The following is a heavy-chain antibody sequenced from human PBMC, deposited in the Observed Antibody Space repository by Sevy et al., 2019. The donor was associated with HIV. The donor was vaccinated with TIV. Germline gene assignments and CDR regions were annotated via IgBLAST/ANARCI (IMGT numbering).Heavy chain of an antibody. CDR1: GFTFDDYA. V-gene: IGHV3-9*01. CDR2: ISWNSGSI. Sequence: GGSLRLSCAASGFTFDDYAMHWVRQAPGKGLEWVSGISWNSGSIGYADSVKGRFTISRDNAKNSLYLQMNSLRAEDTALYYCAKDLYRDATYSNSVYYYGMDVWGQGTTVTVSS. D-gene: IGHD6-13*01. CDR3: AKDLYRDATYSNSVYYYGMDV. J-gene: IGHJ6*02.